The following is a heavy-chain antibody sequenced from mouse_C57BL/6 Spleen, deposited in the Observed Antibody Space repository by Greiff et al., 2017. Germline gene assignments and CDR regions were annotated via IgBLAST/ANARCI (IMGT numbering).Heavy chain of an antibody. CDR2: IWGVGST. Sequence: VQRVESGPGLVAPSQSLSITCTVSGFSLTSYGVDWVRQSPGKGLEWLGVIWGVGSTNYNSALKSRLSISKDNSKSQVFLKMNSLQTDDTAMYYCASGPYDYDKEFAYWGQGTLVTVSA. J-gene: IGHJ3*01. CDR1: GFSLTSYG. D-gene: IGHD2-4*01. V-gene: IGHV2-6*01. CDR3: ASGPYDYDKEFAY.